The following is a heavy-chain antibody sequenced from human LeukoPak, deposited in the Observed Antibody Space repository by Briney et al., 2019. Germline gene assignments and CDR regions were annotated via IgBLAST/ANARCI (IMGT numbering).Heavy chain of an antibody. D-gene: IGHD3-10*01. CDR3: ARDLRPMVRGVIP. CDR1: GFTFSSYS. J-gene: IGHJ5*02. V-gene: IGHV3-66*01. CDR2: IYSGGST. Sequence: GGSLRLSCVASGFTFSSYSMNWVRQAPGKGLEWVSVIYSGGSTYYADSVKGRFTISRDNSKNTLYLQMNSLRAEDTAVYYCARDLRPMVRGVIPWGQGTLVTVSS.